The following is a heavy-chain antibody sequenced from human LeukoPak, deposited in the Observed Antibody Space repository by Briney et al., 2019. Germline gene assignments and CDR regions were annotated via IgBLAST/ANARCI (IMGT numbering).Heavy chain of an antibody. CDR2: ISSSSSYI. Sequence: GGSLRLSCAASGFTFTNYAMSWVRQAPGKGLEWVSSISSSSSYIYYADSVKGRFTISRDNAKNSLYLQMNSPRAEDTAVYYCARAFIAAAGTSRVTRGRVYGMDVWGQGTTVTVSS. CDR1: GFTFTNYA. V-gene: IGHV3-21*01. CDR3: ARAFIAAAGTSRVTRGRVYGMDV. D-gene: IGHD6-13*01. J-gene: IGHJ6*02.